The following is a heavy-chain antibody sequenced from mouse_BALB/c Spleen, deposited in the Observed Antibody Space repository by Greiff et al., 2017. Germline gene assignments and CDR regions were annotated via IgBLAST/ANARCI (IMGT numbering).Heavy chain of an antibody. V-gene: IGHV1S41*01. J-gene: IGHJ3*01. CDR3: ASDYNGSSAFAY. D-gene: IGHD1-1*01. Sequence: DLVKPGASVKLSCKASGYTFTSYWINWIKQRPGQGLEWIGRIAPGSGSTYYNAMFKGKATLTVDKSSSTAYLQLSSLTAEDTAVYNCASDYNGSSAFAYWGQGTLVTVSA. CDR1: GYTFTSYW. CDR2: IAPGSGST.